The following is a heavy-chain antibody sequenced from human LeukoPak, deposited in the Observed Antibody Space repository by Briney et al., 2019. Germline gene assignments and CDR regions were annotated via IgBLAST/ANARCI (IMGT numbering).Heavy chain of an antibody. Sequence: SQTLSLTCTVSGGSISSGGYYWSWIRQHPGKGLEWIGYIYYSGSTYYNPSLKSRVTISVDTSKNQFSLKLSSVTAADTAVYYCARADRGVIDYWGQGTLVTVSS. CDR3: ARADRGVIDY. CDR1: GGSISSGGYY. V-gene: IGHV4-31*03. J-gene: IGHJ4*02. D-gene: IGHD3-10*01. CDR2: IYYSGST.